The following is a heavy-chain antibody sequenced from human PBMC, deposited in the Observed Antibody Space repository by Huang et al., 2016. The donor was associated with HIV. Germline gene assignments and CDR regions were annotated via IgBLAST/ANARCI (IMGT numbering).Heavy chain of an antibody. D-gene: IGHD2-15*01. CDR2: IHTSTEKS. CDR1: GYMFASYT. Sequence: QVRLVQSGSELKKPGASVKISCKTYGYMFASYTSLGGRQCPGQRLEGIGCIHTSTEKSAPAPACTGRFLLSIDTSINMPYLEINVLESQDTAVYFCGRGGGGGSWQTPLVWLDPWGQGTLISVSS. J-gene: IGHJ5*02. V-gene: IGHV7-4-1*04. CDR3: GRGGGGGSWQTPLVWLDP.